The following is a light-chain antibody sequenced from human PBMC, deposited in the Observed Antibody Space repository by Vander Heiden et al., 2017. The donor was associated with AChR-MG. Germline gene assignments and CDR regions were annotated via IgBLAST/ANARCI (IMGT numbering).Light chain of an antibody. J-gene: IGKJ2*01. CDR3: QHYNSYSMYT. Sequence: DIQMTQSPLTLSASVGDRVTITCRASQSIGSWLAWYQQKPGKAPKLLIYKASSLESGVPSRFSGSASGTEFTLTISSLQPDDFVTYYCQHYNSYSMYTFGQGTKLEIK. CDR2: KAS. V-gene: IGKV1-5*03. CDR1: QSIGSW.